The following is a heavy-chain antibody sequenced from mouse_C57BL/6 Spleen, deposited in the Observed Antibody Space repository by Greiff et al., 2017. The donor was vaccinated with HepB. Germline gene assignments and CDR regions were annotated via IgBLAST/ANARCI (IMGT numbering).Heavy chain of an antibody. J-gene: IGHJ4*01. CDR3: ARHEVYGRDYAMDY. V-gene: IGHV1-62-2*01. D-gene: IGHD1-1*01. Sequence: VQRVESGAELVKPGASVKLSCKASGYTFTEYTIHWVKQRSGQGLEWIGWFYPGSGSIKYNEKFKDKATLTADKSSSTAYMELSRLTSEDSAVYVCARHEVYGRDYAMDYWGQGTSVTVSS. CDR2: FYPGSGSI. CDR1: GYTFTEYT.